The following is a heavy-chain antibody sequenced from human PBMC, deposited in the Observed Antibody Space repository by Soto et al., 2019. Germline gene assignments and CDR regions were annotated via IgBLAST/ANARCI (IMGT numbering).Heavy chain of an antibody. CDR1: GYTFTNYD. CDR2: MSPNSANT. D-gene: IGHD7-27*01. J-gene: IGHJ5*01. Sequence: QVQLVQSGAEVKKPGASVKVSCKAFGYTFTNYDINWVRQAPGQGLEWMGWMSPNSANTGYAQKFRGRVTMTRSTSINTDYMELSSLRSEDTAVYYCARGPPNWGFDSWGQGTLVIVSS. V-gene: IGHV1-8*01. CDR3: ARGPPNWGFDS.